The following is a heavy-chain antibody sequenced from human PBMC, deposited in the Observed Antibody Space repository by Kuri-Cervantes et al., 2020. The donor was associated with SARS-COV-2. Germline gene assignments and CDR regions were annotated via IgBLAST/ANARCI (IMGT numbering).Heavy chain of an antibody. CDR2: IYPGDSDT. Sequence: GGSLRLSCKGSGYSFTSYWIGWVRQMPGKGLEWMGIIYPGDSDTRYSPSFQGQVTISADKSISTAYLQWSSLKASDTATYYCARSAAPNAFDIWGQGTMVTVSS. CDR3: ARSAAPNAFDI. D-gene: IGHD6-25*01. J-gene: IGHJ3*02. CDR1: GYSFTSYW. V-gene: IGHV5-51*01.